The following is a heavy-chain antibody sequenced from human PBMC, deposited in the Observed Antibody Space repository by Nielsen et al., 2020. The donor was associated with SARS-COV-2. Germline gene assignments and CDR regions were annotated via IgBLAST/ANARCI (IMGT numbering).Heavy chain of an antibody. CDR3: AREIEVRGVIPNWFDP. CDR1: GFIFSSYW. CDR2: IKHDGSEK. Sequence: GGSLRLSCTASGFIFSSYWMSWVRQAPGKGLEWVANIKHDGSEKDYVDSVRGRFTNSRDNAKNSMYLQMNSLRVEDTAVYYCAREIEVRGVIPNWFDPWGQGTLVTVSA. J-gene: IGHJ5*02. D-gene: IGHD3-10*01. V-gene: IGHV3-7*01.